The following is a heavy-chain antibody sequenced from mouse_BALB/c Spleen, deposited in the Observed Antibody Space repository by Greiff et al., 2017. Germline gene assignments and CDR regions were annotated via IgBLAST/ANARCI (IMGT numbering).Heavy chain of an antibody. Sequence: VQLQQSGAELARPGASVKLSCKASGYTFTSYWMQWVKQRPGQGLEWIGAIYPGDGDTRYTQKFKGKATLTADKSSSTAYMQLSSLASEDSAVYYCARSWDYDEGAGRGYWGQGTSVTVSS. J-gene: IGHJ4*01. CDR3: ARSWDYDEGAGRGY. D-gene: IGHD2-4*01. CDR1: GYTFTSYW. CDR2: IYPGDGDT. V-gene: IGHV1-87*01.